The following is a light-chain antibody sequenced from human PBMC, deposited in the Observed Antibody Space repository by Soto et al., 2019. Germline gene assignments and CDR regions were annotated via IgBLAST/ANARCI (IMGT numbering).Light chain of an antibody. Sequence: QSVLTQTPSVSGAPGQRVTISCTGSSSDIGAGYDVHWYQQLPGTAPKLLIYGNNNRPSGVFDRFSGSKSGTSASLAITGLQAEDEASYYCQSFDSSLNVVIFGGGTKLTVL. V-gene: IGLV1-40*01. CDR1: SSDIGAGYD. J-gene: IGLJ2*01. CDR3: QSFDSSLNVVI. CDR2: GNN.